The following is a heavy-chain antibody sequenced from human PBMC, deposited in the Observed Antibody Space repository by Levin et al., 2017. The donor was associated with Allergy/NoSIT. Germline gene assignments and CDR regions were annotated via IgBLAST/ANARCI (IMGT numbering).Heavy chain of an antibody. CDR2: ISPSGSTI. V-gene: IGHV3-11*01. J-gene: IGHJ4*02. CDR1: GFTFSDYY. CDR3: ARPYSDYEPDFAY. D-gene: IGHD4-11*01. Sequence: GGSLRLSCAASGFTFSDYYINWIRQAPGKGLEWLSHISPSGSTIYYADSVKGRFTISRDNAKNSLDLQMNSLRAEDTAVYYCARPYSDYEPDFAYWGQGTLVTVSS.